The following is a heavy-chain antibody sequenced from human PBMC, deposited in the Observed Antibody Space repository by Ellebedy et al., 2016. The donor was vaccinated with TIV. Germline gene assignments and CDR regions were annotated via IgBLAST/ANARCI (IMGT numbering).Heavy chain of an antibody. D-gene: IGHD1-26*01. Sequence: SVKVSCXASGGTFSSYAISWVRQAPGQGLEWMGGIIPIFGTANYAQKFQGRVTITADESTSTAYMELSSLRSEDTAVYYCARALTVGARVEFDYWGQGTLVTVSS. CDR2: IIPIFGTA. CDR3: ARALTVGARVEFDY. CDR1: GGTFSSYA. J-gene: IGHJ4*02. V-gene: IGHV1-69*13.